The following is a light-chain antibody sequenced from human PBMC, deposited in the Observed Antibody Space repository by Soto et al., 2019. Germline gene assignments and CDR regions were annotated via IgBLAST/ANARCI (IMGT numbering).Light chain of an antibody. CDR2: KTS. V-gene: IGKV2-24*01. Sequence: EIVMTQTPLSSPVTLGQPASISCRSSQSLLDSDGETYLSWLQQRPGQPPRLLIYKTSSRFSGVPDRFSGSGAGTDFTLKISTVEVEDVGVYYCMQATQFPHTFGQGTKLEI. CDR3: MQATQFPHT. CDR1: QSLLDSDGETY. J-gene: IGKJ2*01.